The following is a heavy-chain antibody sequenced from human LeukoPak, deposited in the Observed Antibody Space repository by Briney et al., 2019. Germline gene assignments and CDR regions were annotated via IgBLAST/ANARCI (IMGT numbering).Heavy chain of an antibody. Sequence: GGSLRLSCAASGFTFSSYAMHWVRQAPGKGLEWVAVISYDGSNKYYADSVKGRFTISRDNSKNTLYLQMNSLRAEDTAVYYCARAGDTAMVPFDYWGQGTLVTVSS. CDR3: ARAGDTAMVPFDY. D-gene: IGHD5-18*01. V-gene: IGHV3-30*04. CDR1: GFTFSSYA. J-gene: IGHJ4*02. CDR2: ISYDGSNK.